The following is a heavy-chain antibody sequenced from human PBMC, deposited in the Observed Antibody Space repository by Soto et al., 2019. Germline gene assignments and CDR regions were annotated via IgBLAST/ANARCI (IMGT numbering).Heavy chain of an antibody. CDR2: IDPGDYES. CDR1: GYSFSTYW. J-gene: IGHJ6*02. V-gene: IGHV5-10-1*03. CDR3: ARPGPDKIFGWDV. D-gene: IGHD3-3*01. Sequence: EVKLVQSGAEVKKAGEPLRISCQASGYSFSTYWIRWVRQMPGKVLEWMGMIDPGDYESIYSPSSQGHVTFSVDESISTAYLHWRSLKASAPAPYYWARPGPDKIFGWDVWGQGTTVIVSS.